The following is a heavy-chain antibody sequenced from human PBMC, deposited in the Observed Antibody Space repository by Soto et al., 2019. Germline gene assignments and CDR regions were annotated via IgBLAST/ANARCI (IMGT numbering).Heavy chain of an antibody. CDR3: AKDDGSSWYVDY. D-gene: IGHD6-13*01. V-gene: IGHV3-23*01. J-gene: IGHJ4*02. CDR1: GFSFSSYA. CDR2: ISGSGGRT. Sequence: ESGGGLVQPGGSLRLSCAASGFSFSSYAMSWVRQAPGKGLEWVSGISGSGGRTYYADSVKGRFTISRDNSKNTLYLQMNSLRAEDTAVHYCAKDDGSSWYVDYWGQGTLVTVSS.